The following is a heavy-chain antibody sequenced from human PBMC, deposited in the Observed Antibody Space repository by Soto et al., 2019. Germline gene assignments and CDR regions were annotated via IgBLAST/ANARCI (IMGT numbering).Heavy chain of an antibody. CDR2: IYYSGST. V-gene: IGHV4-30-4*01. CDR3: ARVGGFGATTIDY. D-gene: IGHD3-10*01. CDR1: GGSISSGAYY. Sequence: LCGGSISSGAYYWSWIRQPPGKGLEWIGYIYYSGSTYYNPSLKSRVTISVDTSKNQFSLKLSSVTAADTAVYYCARVGGFGATTIDYWGQGTLVTVSS. J-gene: IGHJ4*02.